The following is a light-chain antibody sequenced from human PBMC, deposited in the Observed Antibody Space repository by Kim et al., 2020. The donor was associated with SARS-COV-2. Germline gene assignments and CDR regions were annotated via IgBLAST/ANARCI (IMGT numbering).Light chain of an antibody. CDR1: SGHSSYI. CDR2: LEGSGSY. Sequence: QPVLTQSSSASASLGSSVKLTCTLSSGHSSYIIAWHQQQPGKAPRYLMKLEGSGSYNKGSGVPDRFSGSSSGADRYLTISNLQSEDEADYYCETWDSNTHGLFGGGTQLTVL. CDR3: ETWDSNTHGL. J-gene: IGLJ3*02. V-gene: IGLV4-60*03.